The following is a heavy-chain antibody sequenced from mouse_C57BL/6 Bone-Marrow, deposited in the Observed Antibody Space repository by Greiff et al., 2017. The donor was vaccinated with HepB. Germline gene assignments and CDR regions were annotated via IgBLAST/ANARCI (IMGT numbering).Heavy chain of an antibody. CDR3: ARRDGYLDY. D-gene: IGHD2-3*01. CDR1: GYAFSSSW. Sequence: QVQLQQSGPELVKPGASVKISCKASGYAFSSSWMNWVKQRPGKGLEWIGRIYPGDGDTNYNGKFKGKDTLTADKSSSTAYMQLSSLTSEDSAVYFCARRDGYLDYWGQCTTLTVAS. CDR2: IYPGDGDT. J-gene: IGHJ2*01. V-gene: IGHV1-82*01.